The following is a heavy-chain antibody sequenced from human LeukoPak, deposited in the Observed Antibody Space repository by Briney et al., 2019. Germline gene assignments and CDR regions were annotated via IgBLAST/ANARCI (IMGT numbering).Heavy chain of an antibody. CDR1: AYTFTSCY. CDR2: INPSGGST. D-gene: IGHD2-15*01. CDR3: ARDSVVVAATPRLYYYYYYIDV. V-gene: IGHV1-46*01. J-gene: IGHJ6*03. Sequence: GASVKVSCKASAYTFTSCYKHWMRQAPGQGLEWMGIINPSGGSTSYAQKFQGRVTMTRDTSTSTVYMELSSLRSEDTAVYYCARDSVVVAATPRLYYYYYYIDVWGKGTTVTVSS.